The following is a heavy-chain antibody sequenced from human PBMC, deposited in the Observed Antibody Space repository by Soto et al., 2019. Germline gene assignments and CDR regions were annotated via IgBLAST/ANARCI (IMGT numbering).Heavy chain of an antibody. J-gene: IGHJ4*02. CDR1: GFTFDDYA. CDR2: ISWNSGSI. Sequence: GGSLRLSCAASGFTFDDYAMHWVRQAPGKGLEWVSGISWNSGSIGYADSVKGRFTISRDNAKNSLYLQMNSLRAEDTALYYCAKAKTYNWNDVSPFDYWGQGTLVTVSS. CDR3: AKAKTYNWNDVSPFDY. D-gene: IGHD1-20*01. V-gene: IGHV3-9*01.